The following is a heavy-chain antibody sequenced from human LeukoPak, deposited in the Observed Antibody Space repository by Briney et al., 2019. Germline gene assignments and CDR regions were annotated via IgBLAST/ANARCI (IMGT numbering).Heavy chain of an antibody. Sequence: GASVKVSCKASGGTFSSYAISWVRQAPGQGLEGMGGIIPIFGTANYAQKFQGRVTITADESTSTAYMELSSLRSEDTAVYYCARGFSMVRGVKNWFDPWGQGTLVTVSS. CDR3: ARGFSMVRGVKNWFDP. J-gene: IGHJ5*02. D-gene: IGHD3-10*01. CDR1: GGTFSSYA. CDR2: IIPIFGTA. V-gene: IGHV1-69*13.